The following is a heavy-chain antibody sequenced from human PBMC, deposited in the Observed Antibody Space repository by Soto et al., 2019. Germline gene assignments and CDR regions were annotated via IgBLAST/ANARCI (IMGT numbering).Heavy chain of an antibody. CDR3: ARPAAYGSGSYYFDS. CDR2: VYVTGTGT. D-gene: IGHD3-10*01. Sequence: ASVKVSCKASGYPLTTYHLHWVRHAPGQGLEWMGIVYVTGTGTRSAQKFQGRLTMTRDRSTSTVYMELSSLRSEDTAVYYCARPAAYGSGSYYFDSRRKGTLVTVSS. CDR1: GYPLTTYH. J-gene: IGHJ4*02. V-gene: IGHV1-46*01.